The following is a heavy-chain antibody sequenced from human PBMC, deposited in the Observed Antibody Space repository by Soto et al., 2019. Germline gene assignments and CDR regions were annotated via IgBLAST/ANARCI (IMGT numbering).Heavy chain of an antibody. CDR2: INHSGST. CDR3: ARGRVGKDFDWLWNLYYYYYYMDV. Sequence: QVQLQQWGAGLLKPSETLSLTCAVYGGSFSGYYWSWIRQPPGKGLEWIGEINHSGSTNYNPSLKSRVTIPIDTSKNQFSLRLSSVTASDTAVDYCARGRVGKDFDWLWNLYYYYYYMDVWGKGTTVTVSS. J-gene: IGHJ6*03. D-gene: IGHD3-9*01. V-gene: IGHV4-34*01. CDR1: GGSFSGYY.